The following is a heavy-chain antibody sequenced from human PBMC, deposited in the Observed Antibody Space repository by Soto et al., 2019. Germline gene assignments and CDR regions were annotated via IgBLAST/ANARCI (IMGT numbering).Heavy chain of an antibody. J-gene: IGHJ4*02. CDR3: ARLVYDSRLNYLYFDH. D-gene: IGHD3-22*01. Sequence: SETLSLTCDVSGVSISSGNWWSCVRQPPGKGLEWIAEVYNDGSANYHPSLEGRATISVDRSKNQFSLRLSSVTAADTGKYYCARLVYDSRLNYLYFDHWGQGTLVTVSS. V-gene: IGHV4-4*02. CDR1: GVSISSGNW. CDR2: VYNDGSA.